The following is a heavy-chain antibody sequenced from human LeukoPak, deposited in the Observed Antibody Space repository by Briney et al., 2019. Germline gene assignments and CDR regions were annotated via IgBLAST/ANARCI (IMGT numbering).Heavy chain of an antibody. Sequence: GGSLRLSCAVSGFTFSSYSMNWVRQAPGKGLEWVSSISSSSSYIYYADSVKGQFTISRDNAKNSLYLQMNSLRAEDTAVYYCASHYYDGSGHLFDYWGQGTLATVSS. D-gene: IGHD3-22*01. V-gene: IGHV3-21*01. CDR1: GFTFSSYS. CDR3: ASHYYDGSGHLFDY. J-gene: IGHJ4*02. CDR2: ISSSSSYI.